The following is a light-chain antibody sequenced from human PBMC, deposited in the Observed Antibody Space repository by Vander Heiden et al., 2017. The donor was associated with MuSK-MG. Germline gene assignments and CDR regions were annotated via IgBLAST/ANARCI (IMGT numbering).Light chain of an antibody. J-gene: IGLJ1*01. CDR1: SSDVGGYNY. CDR2: DVS. Sequence: QSALTQPRSVSVSPGQSVTISCPGTSSDVGGYNYVYWYQQHPGKAPKLMIYDVSKRPSGVPDRFSGSKSGNTASLTISGLQAEDEADYYCCSYAGSYTSYVFGTGTKVTVL. V-gene: IGLV2-11*01. CDR3: CSYAGSYTSYV.